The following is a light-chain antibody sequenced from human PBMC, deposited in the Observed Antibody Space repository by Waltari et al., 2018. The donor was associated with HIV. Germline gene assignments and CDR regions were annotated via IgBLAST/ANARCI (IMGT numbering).Light chain of an antibody. CDR1: SSDFGAYNH. V-gene: IGLV2-14*03. CDR3: SSYTASNTLWV. J-gene: IGLJ3*02. CDR2: DVT. Sequence: QSALTQPASVPGSRGQSITMSCTVTSSDFGAYNHVSLFQQRPCKAPKLIIYDVTDRPSGVSKRFSGSKSGITASLTISGLQADDEGDYYCSSYTASNTLWVFGGGTKLTVL.